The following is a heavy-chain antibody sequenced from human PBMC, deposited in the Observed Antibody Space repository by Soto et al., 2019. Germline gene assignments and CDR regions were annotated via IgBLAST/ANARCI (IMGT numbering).Heavy chain of an antibody. V-gene: IGHV3-33*01. D-gene: IGHD2-21*02. CDR3: ARDHVVVVTAIRYKVSDAFDI. CDR1: GFTFSSYG. Sequence: PGGSLRLSCAASGFTFSSYGMHCVRQAPGKGLEWVAVIWYDGSNKYYADSVKGRFTISRDNSKNTLYLQMNSLRAEDTAVYYCARDHVVVVTAIRYKVSDAFDIWGQGTMVTVSS. CDR2: IWYDGSNK. J-gene: IGHJ3*02.